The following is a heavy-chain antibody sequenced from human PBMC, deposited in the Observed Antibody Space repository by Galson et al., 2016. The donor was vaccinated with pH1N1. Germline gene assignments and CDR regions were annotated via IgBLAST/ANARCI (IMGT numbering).Heavy chain of an antibody. D-gene: IGHD6-19*01. Sequence: SLRLSCAASGFTFGDYGMTWVRQAPGKGLEWVASINYIGGNIAYADSMKGRFTISRDNAKSSLYLQMNSLRAEDTALYYCAGRPGIAVPGLLDFCGQGTLVIVSS. CDR1: GFTFGDYG. CDR3: AGRPGIAVPGLLDF. V-gene: IGHV3-20*04. CDR2: INYIGGNI. J-gene: IGHJ4*02.